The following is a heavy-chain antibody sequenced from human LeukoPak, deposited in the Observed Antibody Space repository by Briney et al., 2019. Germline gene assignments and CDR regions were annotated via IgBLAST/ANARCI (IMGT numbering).Heavy chain of an antibody. Sequence: SETLSLTCTVSGASISSYYWNWIRQPAGKGLEWIGRIYTSGSTNYNPSLKSRVTMSVDTSKNQFSLKLNSVTAADTAVYYCARGPCTHGVCYTFDYWGQGTLVTVSS. V-gene: IGHV4-4*07. D-gene: IGHD2-8*01. CDR2: IYTSGST. CDR3: ARGPCTHGVCYTFDY. J-gene: IGHJ4*02. CDR1: GASISSYY.